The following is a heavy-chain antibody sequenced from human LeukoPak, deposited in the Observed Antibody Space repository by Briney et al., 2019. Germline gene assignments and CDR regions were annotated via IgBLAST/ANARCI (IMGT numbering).Heavy chain of an antibody. D-gene: IGHD3-10*01. CDR3: ARDRDYYGSGSYYHVDY. V-gene: IGHV1-2*02. CDR2: FNPNSGGT. Sequence: ASVKVSCKASGYTFTAYYIHWVRQAPGQGLEWMGWFNPNSGGTNYAQKFQGRVTMTRDTSISTAYMELSRLRSDDTAVYYCARDRDYYGSGSYYHVDYWGQGTLVTVSS. J-gene: IGHJ4*02. CDR1: GYTFTAYY.